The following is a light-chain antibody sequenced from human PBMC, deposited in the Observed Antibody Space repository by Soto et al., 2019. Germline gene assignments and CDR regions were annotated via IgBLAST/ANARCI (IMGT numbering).Light chain of an antibody. CDR2: WAS. J-gene: IGKJ2*01. CDR1: QSVLYSSNNKNY. Sequence: DIVMTQSPDSLAVSLGERATINCKSSQSVLYSSNNKNYLAWYQQKPGQTPNLLIYWASTRESVVPDRFSGSGSGTDFTLTISSLQAEDVAVYYCQQYYSTPHTFGQGTRLEIK. V-gene: IGKV4-1*01. CDR3: QQYYSTPHT.